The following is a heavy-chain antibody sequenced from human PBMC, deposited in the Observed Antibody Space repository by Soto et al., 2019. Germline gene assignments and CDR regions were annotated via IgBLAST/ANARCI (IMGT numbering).Heavy chain of an antibody. CDR1: GGSVSSGSYY. Sequence: PSETLSLTCTVSGGSVSSGSYYWSWIRQPPGKGLEWIGYIYYSGSTNYNPSLKSRVTISVDTSKNQFSLKLSSVTAADTAVYYCAREGLRRDGSVDYWGQGTLVTVSS. V-gene: IGHV4-61*01. D-gene: IGHD5-12*01. CDR2: IYYSGST. J-gene: IGHJ4*02. CDR3: AREGLRRDGSVDY.